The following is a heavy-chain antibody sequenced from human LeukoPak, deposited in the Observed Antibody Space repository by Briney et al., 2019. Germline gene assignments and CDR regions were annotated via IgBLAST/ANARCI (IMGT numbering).Heavy chain of an antibody. CDR3: DY. CDR1: GFTFSSYW. CDR2: VGISGDT. D-gene: IGHD6-19*01. V-gene: IGHV3-13*01. J-gene: IGHJ4*02. Sequence: GGSLRLSCAASGFTFSSYWMSWVRQVTGKGLEWVSAVGISGDTYYAGSVKGRFTISRENAKNSLYLHCVRGGIQVSGIDEIDYWGQGTLVTVSS.